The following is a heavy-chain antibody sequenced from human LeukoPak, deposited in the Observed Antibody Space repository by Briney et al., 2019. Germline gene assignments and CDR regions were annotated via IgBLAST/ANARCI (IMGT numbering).Heavy chain of an antibody. CDR1: GGTFSSYA. CDR2: IIPIFGTA. J-gene: IGHJ4*02. V-gene: IGHV1-69*13. CDR3: ASLPRDYDSSGYYYGLDY. D-gene: IGHD3-22*01. Sequence: SVKVSCKASGGTFSSYAISWVRQAPGQGLEWMGGIIPIFGTANYAQKFQGRVTITADESTSTAYMELSSLRSEDTAVYYCASLPRDYDSSGYYYGLDYWGQGTLVTVSS.